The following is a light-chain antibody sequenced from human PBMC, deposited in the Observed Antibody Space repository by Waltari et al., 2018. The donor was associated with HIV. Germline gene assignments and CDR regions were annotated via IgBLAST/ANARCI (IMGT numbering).Light chain of an antibody. CDR2: GAS. V-gene: IGKV3-20*01. Sequence: EIVLTQSPGTLSLSPGERATISCRASKSVSSSYLAWYRKKPGQAPRLLIYGASSRATGIPYMFSGSGSWTDFTLTISRLEPYDFAVHYCQHYGSSPPVTFGQGTRLEIK. J-gene: IGKJ5*01. CDR3: QHYGSSPPVT. CDR1: KSVSSSY.